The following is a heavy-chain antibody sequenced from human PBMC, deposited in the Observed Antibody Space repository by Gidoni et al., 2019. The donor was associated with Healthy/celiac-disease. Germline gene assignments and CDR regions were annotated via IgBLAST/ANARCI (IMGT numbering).Heavy chain of an antibody. CDR3: ARRLRKDGMDV. J-gene: IGHJ6*02. Sequence: QLQLQESGPGLVKPSETLSLTCTVSGGSISSSSYYWGWIRQPPGKGLEWIESIYESGSTYYNPSLKSRVTISVDTSKNQFSLKLSSVTAADTAVYYCARRLRKDGMDVWGQGTTVTVSS. CDR2: IYESGST. V-gene: IGHV4-39*01. CDR1: GGSISSSSYY.